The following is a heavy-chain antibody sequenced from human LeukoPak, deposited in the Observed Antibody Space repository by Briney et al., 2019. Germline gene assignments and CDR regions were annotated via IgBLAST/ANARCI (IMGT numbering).Heavy chain of an antibody. J-gene: IGHJ6*02. V-gene: IGHV1-18*01. D-gene: IGHD3-3*01. CDR1: GYTFTSYG. CDR2: ISAYNGNT. Sequence: ASVKVSCKASGYTFTSYGISWVRQAPGQGLEWMGWISAYNGNTNYAQKLQGRVIMTTDTSTSTAYMEPRSLRSDDTAVYYCARDPFGSEWLFVGMDVWGQGTTVTVSS. CDR3: ARDPFGSEWLFVGMDV.